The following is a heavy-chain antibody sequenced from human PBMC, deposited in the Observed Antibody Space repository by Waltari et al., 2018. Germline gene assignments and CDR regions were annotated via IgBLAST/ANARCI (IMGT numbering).Heavy chain of an antibody. D-gene: IGHD3-22*01. CDR3: ARERVVNYYDSREIDY. CDR1: GGSISSSSYV. Sequence: QLQLQESGPGLVKPSETLSLTCPVSGGSISSSSYVWGWIRQPPGKGLELIGSIYYSGSTYYNPSLKSRVTISVDTSKNQFSLKLSSVTAADTAVYYCARERVVNYYDSREIDYWGQGTLVTVSS. CDR2: IYYSGST. J-gene: IGHJ4*02. V-gene: IGHV4-39*01.